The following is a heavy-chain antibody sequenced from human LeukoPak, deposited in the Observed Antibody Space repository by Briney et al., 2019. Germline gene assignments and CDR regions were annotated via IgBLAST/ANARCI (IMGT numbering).Heavy chain of an antibody. CDR2: IYYSGST. V-gene: IGHV4-59*01. D-gene: IGHD3-3*01. Sequence: SETLSLTCTVSGGSISSYYWSWIRQPPGKGLEWIGYIYYSGSTNYNPSLKSRVTISVDTSKNQFSLKLSSVTAADTAVYYCARGTYDFWSGPLGFDYWGQGTLVTVSS. CDR1: GGSISSYY. CDR3: ARGTYDFWSGPLGFDY. J-gene: IGHJ4*02.